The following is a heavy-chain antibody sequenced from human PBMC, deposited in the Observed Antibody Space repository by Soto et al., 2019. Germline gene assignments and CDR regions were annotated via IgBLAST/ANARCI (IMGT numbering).Heavy chain of an antibody. D-gene: IGHD3-3*01. J-gene: IGHJ5*01. CDR2: ISRDGSYI. V-gene: IGHV3-30*04. CDR3: ARTRNGGVADSFDS. CDR1: GFTFSRHA. Sequence: GGSLRLSCAASGFTFSRHAIHWVRLTPGRGLEWVLAISRDGSYIYYTDSVKGRFTVSRDNSKNTVFVQMNRLIPDDTALYFCARTRNGGVADSFDSWGQGTRVTVS.